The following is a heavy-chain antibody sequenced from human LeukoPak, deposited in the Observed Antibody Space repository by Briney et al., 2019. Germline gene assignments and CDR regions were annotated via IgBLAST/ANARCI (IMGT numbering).Heavy chain of an antibody. CDR2: ISYDGSNK. CDR3: AGEEWYYFDY. CDR1: GFTFSTYA. D-gene: IGHD3-3*01. Sequence: GRSLRLSCAASGFTFSTYAIHWVRQAPGKGLEWVAVISYDGSNKYYVDPVKGRFTIARDNSKNTVYLQMNSLRAEDMAVYYCAGEEWYYFDYWGQGTLVTVSS. V-gene: IGHV3-30-3*01. J-gene: IGHJ4*02.